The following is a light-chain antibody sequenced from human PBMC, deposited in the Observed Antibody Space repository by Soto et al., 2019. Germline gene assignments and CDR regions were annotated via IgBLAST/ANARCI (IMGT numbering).Light chain of an antibody. CDR2: GAS. V-gene: IGKV3-11*01. J-gene: IGKJ2*01. CDR3: QHRGTWPRT. Sequence: EIVLTQTPATLSLSPGERATLSCRASQSVSSCLAWYQQKPGQAPRLLIYGASNRATGIPARFSGSGSGTNFTLTISSLEPEDFAVYYCQHRGTWPRTVGQGTKLEIK. CDR1: QSVSSC.